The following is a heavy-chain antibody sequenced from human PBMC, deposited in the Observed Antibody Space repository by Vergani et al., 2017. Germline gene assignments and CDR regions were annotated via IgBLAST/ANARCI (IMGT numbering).Heavy chain of an antibody. CDR1: GFTFSSYA. Sequence: EVQLLDSGGGLVQPGGSLRLSCTTSGFTFSSYAMSWVRQAPGKGLEWVSAISGNAGSTYYADSVKGRFTISRDNSKNTLYLQMNSLRAEDTAGYYCASSSGGAVAGYFDYWGQGSLVTVSS. V-gene: IGHV3-23*01. CDR2: ISGNAGST. D-gene: IGHD6-19*01. CDR3: ASSSGGAVAGYFDY. J-gene: IGHJ4*02.